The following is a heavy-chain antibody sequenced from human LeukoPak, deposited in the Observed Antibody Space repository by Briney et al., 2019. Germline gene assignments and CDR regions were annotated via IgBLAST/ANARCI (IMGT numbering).Heavy chain of an antibody. CDR1: GGSFSGYY. Sequence: SETLSLTCAVYGGSFSGYYWSWIRQPPGKGLEWIGEINHSGSTNYNPSLKSRVTISVDTSKNQFSLKLSSATAADTAVYYCARGNQPLRDFDYWGQGTLVTVSS. V-gene: IGHV4-34*01. D-gene: IGHD2-2*01. CDR3: ARGNQPLRDFDY. CDR2: INHSGST. J-gene: IGHJ4*02.